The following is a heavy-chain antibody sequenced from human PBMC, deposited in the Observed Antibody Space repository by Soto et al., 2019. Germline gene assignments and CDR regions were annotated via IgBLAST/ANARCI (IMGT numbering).Heavy chain of an antibody. CDR1: GYTITSYG. CDR3: ARDSEDIVIVPAALWSYDAFDI. Sequence: ASVKVSCKASGYTITSYGISWVRQAPGQGLEWMGWISAYNGNTNYAQKLQGRLTMTTDTPTSTAYMELRSLRSDDTAVYYCARDSEDIVIVPAALWSYDAFDIWGQGTMVTVSS. V-gene: IGHV1-18*01. D-gene: IGHD2-2*01. J-gene: IGHJ3*02. CDR2: ISAYNGNT.